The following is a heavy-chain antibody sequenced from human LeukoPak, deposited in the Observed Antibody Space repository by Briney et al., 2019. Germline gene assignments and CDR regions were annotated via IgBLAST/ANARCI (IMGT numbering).Heavy chain of an antibody. D-gene: IGHD6-6*01. CDR3: AREAAARPLSYYYYMDV. V-gene: IGHV4-4*07. CDR2: IYTSGST. CDR1: GGSISSYY. J-gene: IGHJ6*03. Sequence: PSETLSLTCTVSGGSISSYYWSWIRQPAGKGLEWIGRIYTSGSTNHNPSLKSRVTMSVDTSKNQFSLKLSSVTAADTAVYYCAREAAARPLSYYYYMDVWGKGTTVTVSS.